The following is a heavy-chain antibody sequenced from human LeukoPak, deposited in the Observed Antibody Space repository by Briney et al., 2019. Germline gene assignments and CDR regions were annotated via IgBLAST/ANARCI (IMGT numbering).Heavy chain of an antibody. CDR1: GFTFSSYA. V-gene: IGHV3-30-3*01. CDR2: IPYDGSNK. D-gene: IGHD5-24*01. J-gene: IGHJ4*02. CDR3: AREGRWLHLDY. Sequence: QSGGSLRLSCAASGFTFSSYAMHWVRQAPGKGLEWVAVIPYDGSNKYYADSVKGRFTISRDNSKNTLYLQMNSLRAEDTAVYYCAREGRWLHLDYWGQGTLVTVSS.